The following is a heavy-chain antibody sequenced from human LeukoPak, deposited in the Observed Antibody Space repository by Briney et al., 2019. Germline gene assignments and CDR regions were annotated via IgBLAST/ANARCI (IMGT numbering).Heavy chain of an antibody. CDR1: GFTFGDYA. CDR2: IRSKTYGGTT. V-gene: IGHV3-49*04. Sequence: GGSLRLSCTASGFTFGDYAMTWVRQAPGKGLEWVGFIRSKTYGGTTEYAAFVKGRFTISRDDSKSIAYLQMNSLKTEDTAVYYCTRGRNGYDTASDYWGQGILVTVSS. J-gene: IGHJ4*02. D-gene: IGHD5-12*01. CDR3: TRGRNGYDTASDY.